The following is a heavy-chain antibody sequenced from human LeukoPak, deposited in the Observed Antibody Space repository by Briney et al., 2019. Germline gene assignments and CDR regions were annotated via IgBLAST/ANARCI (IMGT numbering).Heavy chain of an antibody. CDR2: IIPLIGTP. V-gene: IGHV1-69*05. J-gene: IGHJ4*02. Sequence: GASVKVSCKASGGTFSTSAISWVRQAPGQGLEWMGKIIPLIGTPDYAQKFQGRVTITTDDSTSTAYMELSSLRSEDTAIYFCARDQSSSHPTPFDYWGQGTLVTVSS. CDR1: GGTFSTSA. CDR3: ARDQSSSHPTPFDY. D-gene: IGHD6-6*01.